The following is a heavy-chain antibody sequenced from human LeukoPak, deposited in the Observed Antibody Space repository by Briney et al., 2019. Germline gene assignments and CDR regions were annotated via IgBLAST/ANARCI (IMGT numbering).Heavy chain of an antibody. V-gene: IGHV3-21*04. CDR1: GFTFSSYS. D-gene: IGHD1-26*01. Sequence: GGSLRLSCAASGFTFSSYSMNWVRQAPGKGLEWVSSISSSSSYIHYADSVKGRFTISRDNSKNTLYLQMNSLRAGDTAVYYCAKAMGATLFDYWGQGTLVTVSS. CDR2: ISSSSSYI. J-gene: IGHJ4*02. CDR3: AKAMGATLFDY.